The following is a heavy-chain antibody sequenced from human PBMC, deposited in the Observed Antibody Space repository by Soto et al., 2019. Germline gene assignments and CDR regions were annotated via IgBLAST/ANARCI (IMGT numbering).Heavy chain of an antibody. CDR2: ISYDGSNK. CDR3: AREGITIFGVVITNWFDP. CDR1: GFTFSSYA. Sequence: PGGSLRLSCAASGFTFSSYAMHWVRQAPGKGLEWVAVISYDGSNKYYADSVKGRFTISRDNSKNTLYLQMNSLRAEDTAVYYCAREGITIFGVVITNWFDPWGQGTLVTVSS. D-gene: IGHD3-3*01. V-gene: IGHV3-30-3*01. J-gene: IGHJ5*02.